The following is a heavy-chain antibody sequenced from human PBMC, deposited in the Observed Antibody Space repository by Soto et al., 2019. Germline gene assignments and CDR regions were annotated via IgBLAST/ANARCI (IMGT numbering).Heavy chain of an antibody. V-gene: IGHV1-3*01. J-gene: IGHJ4*02. CDR3: AKRTGRYFDY. CDR1: GYTFTSHA. D-gene: IGHD1-1*01. Sequence: QVQLVQSGTEVKKSGASMKISCKASGYTFTSHAVHWVRQAPGQRLEWIGWINVGNGNTKYSQTFQGRVTITRDTSANTAYMELSSLGSEDTAVSYCAKRTGRYFDYWGQGTLVTVSS. CDR2: INVGNGNT.